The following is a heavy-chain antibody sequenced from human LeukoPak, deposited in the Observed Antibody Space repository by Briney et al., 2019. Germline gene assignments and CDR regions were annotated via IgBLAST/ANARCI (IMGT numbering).Heavy chain of an antibody. CDR3: AKVYRGYDVYFDY. Sequence: GGSLRLSCAASGFTFSSYAMSWVRQPPAKGLEWVSAISGSGGSTYYADSVKGRFTISRDNSKNTLYLQMNSLRGEDMAVYYCAKVYRGYDVYFDYWGQGTLVTVSS. V-gene: IGHV3-23*01. J-gene: IGHJ4*02. CDR1: GFTFSSYA. D-gene: IGHD5-12*01. CDR2: ISGSGGST.